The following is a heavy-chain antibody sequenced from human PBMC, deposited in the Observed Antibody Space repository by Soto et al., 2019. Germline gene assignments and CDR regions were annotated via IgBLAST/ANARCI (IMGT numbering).Heavy chain of an antibody. D-gene: IGHD1-26*01. V-gene: IGHV3-23*01. Sequence: GGSLRLSCAASGFTFSSYAMSWVRRAPGKGLEWVSAISGSGGSTYYADSVKGRFTISRDNSKNTLYLQMNSLRVEDTAVYYCAKDRGYGTRIVGATPGVWGQGTTVTVSS. J-gene: IGHJ6*02. CDR3: AKDRGYGTRIVGATPGV. CDR2: ISGSGGST. CDR1: GFTFSSYA.